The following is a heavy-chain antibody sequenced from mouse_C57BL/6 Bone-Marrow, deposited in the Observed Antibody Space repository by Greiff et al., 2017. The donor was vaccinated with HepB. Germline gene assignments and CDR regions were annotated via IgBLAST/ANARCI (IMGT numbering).Heavy chain of an antibody. Sequence: EVKLVESGGGLVKPGGSLKLSCAASGFTFSSYAMSWVRQTPEKRLEWVATISDGGSYTYYPDNVKGRFTISRDNAKNNLYLQMSHLKSEDTAMYYCAIDQFLYAMDYWGQGTSVTVSS. V-gene: IGHV5-4*03. J-gene: IGHJ4*01. CDR1: GFTFSSYA. CDR3: AIDQFLYAMDY. CDR2: ISDGGSYT.